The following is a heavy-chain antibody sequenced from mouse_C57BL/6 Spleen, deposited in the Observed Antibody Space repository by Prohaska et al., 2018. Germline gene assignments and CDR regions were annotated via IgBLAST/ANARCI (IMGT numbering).Heavy chain of an antibody. CDR3: ARASNYAMDD. Sequence: QVQLQQSDAELVKSGASVKISCKVSGYTFTDNTIHWMKQRPEQGREWIGYIYPKDGSTKYNEKLKGKATLTADKSSSAFYKKLSRLTSEDSAVYFCARASNYAMDDWGQGTSVTVSS. J-gene: IGHJ4*01. CDR2: IYPKDGST. V-gene: IGHV1-78*01. CDR1: GYTFTDNT. D-gene: IGHD5-1*01.